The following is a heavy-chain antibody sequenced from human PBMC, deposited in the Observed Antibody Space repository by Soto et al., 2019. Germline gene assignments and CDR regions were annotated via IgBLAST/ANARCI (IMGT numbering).Heavy chain of an antibody. CDR3: AKEVSLGSTVDLGY. CDR2: ISGSGGST. V-gene: IGHV3-23*01. J-gene: IGHJ4*02. Sequence: GGSLRLSCAASGFTFTIFAMSWVRQSPGKGLEWVSTISGSGGSTYYADAVKGRFTISRDNSMGTLYLQMKSLRVEDTAIYYCAKEVSLGSTVDLGYWGQGALVTVSS. D-gene: IGHD7-27*01. CDR1: GFTFTIFA.